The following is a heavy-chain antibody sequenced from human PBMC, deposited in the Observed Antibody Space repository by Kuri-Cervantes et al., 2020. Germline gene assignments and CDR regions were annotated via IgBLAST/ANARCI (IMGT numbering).Heavy chain of an antibody. J-gene: IGHJ6*02. V-gene: IGHV3-30-3*01. CDR2: ISYDGSNK. Sequence: GSLRLSCAASGFTFSSYAMPWVRQAPGKGLEWVAVISYDGSNKYYADSVKDRFTISRDNSKNTLYLQMNSLRAEDTAVYYCAKDLDGWLQLNYGMDVWGQGTTVTVSS. CDR3: AKDLDGWLQLNYGMDV. D-gene: IGHD5-24*01. CDR1: GFTFSSYA.